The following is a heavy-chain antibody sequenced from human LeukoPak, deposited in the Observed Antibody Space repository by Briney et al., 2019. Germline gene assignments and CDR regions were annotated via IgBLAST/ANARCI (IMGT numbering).Heavy chain of an antibody. J-gene: IGHJ6*02. CDR3: ARDLPYYDFWSGYPRGYYGMDV. D-gene: IGHD3-3*01. V-gene: IGHV4-4*07. CDR2: IYTSGST. CDR1: GGSISSYY. Sequence: SETLSLTCSVSGGSISSYYWSWIRQPAGKGLEWIGRIYTSGSTNYNPSLKSRVTMSVDTSKNQFSLKLSSVTAADTAVYYCARDLPYYDFWSGYPRGYYGMDVWGQGTTVTVSS.